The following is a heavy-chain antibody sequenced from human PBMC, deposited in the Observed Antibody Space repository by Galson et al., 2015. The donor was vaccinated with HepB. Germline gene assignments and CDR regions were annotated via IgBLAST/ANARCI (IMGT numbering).Heavy chain of an antibody. CDR2: ISAYNGNT. D-gene: IGHD2-15*01. V-gene: IGHV1-18*01. CDR3: ARDQVVVVAATRDSGYAFDI. CDR1: GYTFTSYG. Sequence: SVKVSCKASGYTFTSYGISWVRQAPGQGLEWMGWISAYNGNTNYAQKLQGRVTMTTDTSTSTAYMELRSLRSDDTAVYYCARDQVVVVAATRDSGYAFDIWGQGTMVTVSS. J-gene: IGHJ3*02.